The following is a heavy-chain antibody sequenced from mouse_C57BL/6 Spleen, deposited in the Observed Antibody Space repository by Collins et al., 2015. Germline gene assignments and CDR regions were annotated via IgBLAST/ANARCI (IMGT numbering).Heavy chain of an antibody. V-gene: IGHV3-6*01. CDR3: ARGGGYSYYAMDY. Sequence: DVQLQESGPGLVKPSQSLSLTCSVTGYSITSGYYWNWIRQFPGNKLEWMGYISYDGSNNYNPSLKNRISITRDTSKNQFFLKLNSVTTEDTATYYCARGGGYSYYAMDYWGQGTSVTVSS. D-gene: IGHD2-3*01. CDR2: ISYDGSN. CDR1: GYSITSGYY. J-gene: IGHJ4*01.